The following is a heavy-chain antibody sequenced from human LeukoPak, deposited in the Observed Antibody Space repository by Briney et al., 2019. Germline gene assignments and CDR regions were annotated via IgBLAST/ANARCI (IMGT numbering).Heavy chain of an antibody. D-gene: IGHD3-22*01. CDR1: GYTFTGYY. CDR3: ARGSKYYYDSSGYPFDY. Sequence: RASVKVSCKASGYTFTGYYMHCVRQAPGQGLEWMGWINPNSGGTNYAQKFQGRVTMTRDTSISTAYMELSRLRSDDTAVYYCARGSKYYYDSSGYPFDYWGQGTLVTVSS. J-gene: IGHJ4*02. CDR2: INPNSGGT. V-gene: IGHV1-2*02.